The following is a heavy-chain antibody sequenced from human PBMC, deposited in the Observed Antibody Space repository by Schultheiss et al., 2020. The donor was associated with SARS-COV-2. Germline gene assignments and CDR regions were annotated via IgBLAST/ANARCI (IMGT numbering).Heavy chain of an antibody. CDR1: GFTFSTYW. CDR2: INTDGSNT. CDR3: ARGRRWLQSPEYFQH. V-gene: IGHV3-74*01. Sequence: GESLKISCAASGFTFSTYWMHWVRQAPGKGPVWVSRINTDGSNTSYTDSVKGRFIISRDNAKNTLYLQMNSLRAEDTAVYYCARGRRWLQSPEYFQHWGQGTLVTVSS. D-gene: IGHD5-24*01. J-gene: IGHJ1*01.